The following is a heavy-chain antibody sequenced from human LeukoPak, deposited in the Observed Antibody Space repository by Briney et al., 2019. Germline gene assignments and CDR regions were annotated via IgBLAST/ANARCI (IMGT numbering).Heavy chain of an antibody. D-gene: IGHD2-21*02. J-gene: IGHJ5*02. CDR1: GGSISSSSYY. CDR3: ARHVGVQSGQVTLYNWFDP. CDR2: IYYSGST. Sequence: PSETLSLTCTVSGGSISSSSYYWGWIRQPPGKGLEWIGSIYYSGSTYYNPSLKSRVTISVDTSKNQFSLKLSSVTAADTAVYYCARHVGVQSGQVTLYNWFDPWGQGTLVTVSS. V-gene: IGHV4-39*01.